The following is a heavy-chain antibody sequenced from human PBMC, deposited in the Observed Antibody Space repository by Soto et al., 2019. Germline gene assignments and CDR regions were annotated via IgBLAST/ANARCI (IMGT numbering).Heavy chain of an antibody. D-gene: IGHD2-8*01. J-gene: IGHJ4*02. V-gene: IGHV3-7*03. Sequence: GGSLRLSCTASGFTFGDYAMSWFRQAPGKGLEWVANINKDGTQMFYVDSVKGRFTVSRDNAKNSLYLQMNYPRAEDAAVYYCARGYCTSGTCPPLDYWGQGTLVTVSS. CDR1: GFTFGDYA. CDR3: ARGYCTSGTCPPLDY. CDR2: INKDGTQM.